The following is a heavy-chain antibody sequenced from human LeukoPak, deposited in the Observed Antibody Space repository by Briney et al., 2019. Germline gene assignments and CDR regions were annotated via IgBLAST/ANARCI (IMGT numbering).Heavy chain of an antibody. CDR3: AQTTGWPGFDF. Sequence: SETLSLTCSASGASTISRYWSWIRQSPGGTLEWIGHIYNGRNTKYNPSLTSRVTISVDTSKNQFSLSLTSVTAADTAIYYCAQTTGWPGFDFWGPGALVTVSS. CDR2: IYNGRNT. V-gene: IGHV4-59*08. D-gene: IGHD6-19*01. CDR1: GASTISRY. J-gene: IGHJ4*02.